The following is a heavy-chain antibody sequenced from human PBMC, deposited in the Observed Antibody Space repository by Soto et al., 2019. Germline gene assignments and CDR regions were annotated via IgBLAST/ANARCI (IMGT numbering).Heavy chain of an antibody. Sequence: SVKVSCKASGGTFSSYAISWVRQAPGQGLEWMGGIIPIFGTANYAQRFQGRVTITADESTSTAYMELSSLRSEDTAVYYCAREMTTVTTFWFDPWGQGTLVTVSS. CDR2: IIPIFGTA. J-gene: IGHJ5*02. V-gene: IGHV1-69*13. CDR1: GGTFSSYA. CDR3: AREMTTVTTFWFDP. D-gene: IGHD4-4*01.